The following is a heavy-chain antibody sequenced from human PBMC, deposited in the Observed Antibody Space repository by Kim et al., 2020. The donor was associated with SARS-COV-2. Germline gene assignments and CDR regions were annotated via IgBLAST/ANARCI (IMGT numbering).Heavy chain of an antibody. CDR2: IIPILGIA. CDR3: ASPTTYSSSWGMDV. J-gene: IGHJ6*02. CDR1: GGTFSSYA. D-gene: IGHD6-13*01. Sequence: SVKVSCKASGGTFSSYAISWVRQAPGQGLEWMGRIIPILGIANYAQKFQGRVTITADKSTSTAYMELSSLRSEDTAVYYCASPTTYSSSWGMDVWGQGTTVTVSS. V-gene: IGHV1-69*04.